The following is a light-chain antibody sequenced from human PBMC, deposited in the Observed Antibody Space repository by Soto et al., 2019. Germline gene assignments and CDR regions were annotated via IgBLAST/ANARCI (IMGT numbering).Light chain of an antibody. CDR3: QQYNSYS. J-gene: IGKJ1*01. CDR2: AAS. V-gene: IGKV1-39*01. CDR1: QSISSY. Sequence: DIQMTQSPSSLSASVGDRVTITCRASQSISSYLNWYQQKPGKAPKLLIYAASSLQSGVPSRFSGSGSGTDFTLTISSLQPEDFATYYCQQYNSYSFGQGTKVDI.